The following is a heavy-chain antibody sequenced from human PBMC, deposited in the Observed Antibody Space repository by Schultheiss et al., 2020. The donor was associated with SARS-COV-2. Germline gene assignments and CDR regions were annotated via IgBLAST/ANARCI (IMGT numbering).Heavy chain of an antibody. Sequence: SQTLSLTCTVSGGSISSGGYYWSWIRQPPGKGLGWIGEINRSGSTNYNPSLKSRVTISLDTSKKQISLNLRSVTAADTAVYYCARGGATNWHYYYGMDVWGQGTTVTVSS. CDR3: ARGGATNWHYYYGMDV. J-gene: IGHJ6*02. CDR1: GGSISSGGYY. V-gene: IGHV4-61*08. CDR2: INRSGST. D-gene: IGHD7-27*01.